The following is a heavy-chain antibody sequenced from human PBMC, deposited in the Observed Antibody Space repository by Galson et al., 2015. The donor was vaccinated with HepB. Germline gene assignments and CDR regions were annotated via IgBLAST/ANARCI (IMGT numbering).Heavy chain of an antibody. CDR1: GFTVNSNY. CDR3: ARDPREQWLVPTFLFDS. V-gene: IGHV3-66*03. D-gene: IGHD6-19*01. CDR2: IEGTGRT. Sequence: SLRLSCAASGFTVNSNYMSWVRLTPGRGLEWVSAIEGTGRTDYADSVEGRFTISRDNSKNTLYLQMNGLSADDTAVYYCARDPREQWLVPTFLFDSWGQGTLVTVSS. J-gene: IGHJ4*02.